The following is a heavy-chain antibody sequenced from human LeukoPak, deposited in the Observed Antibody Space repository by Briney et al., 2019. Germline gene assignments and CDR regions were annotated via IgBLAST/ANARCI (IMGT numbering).Heavy chain of an antibody. CDR2: IKQDGSEK. Sequence: GGSLRLSCAASGFTFSNYWMSWVRQAPGKGLEWVANIKQDGSEKSYAGSVTGRFTISRDNAKNSLYMQMNSLRAEDTAVYYCVRQRRYCSGDSCYQRTFDYWGQGTLVTVSS. CDR1: GFTFSNYW. V-gene: IGHV3-7*01. CDR3: VRQRRYCSGDSCYQRTFDY. J-gene: IGHJ4*02. D-gene: IGHD2-15*01.